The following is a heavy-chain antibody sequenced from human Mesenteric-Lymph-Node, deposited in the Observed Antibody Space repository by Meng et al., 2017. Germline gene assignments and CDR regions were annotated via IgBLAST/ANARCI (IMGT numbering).Heavy chain of an antibody. CDR3: ARIPFDI. J-gene: IGHJ3*02. D-gene: IGHD2-2*02. CDR2: IYYSGST. V-gene: IGHV4-59*12. Sequence: SETLSLTCTVSGDSISSYYWSWIRQPPGKGLEWIGYIYYSGSTNYSPSFKRRVTMSVDTPKNQFSLKLSSVTAADTALYYCARIPFDIWGQGTMVTVSS. CDR1: GDSISSYY.